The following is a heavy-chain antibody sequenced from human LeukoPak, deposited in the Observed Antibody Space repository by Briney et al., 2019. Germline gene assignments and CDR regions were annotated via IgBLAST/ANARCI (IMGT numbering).Heavy chain of an antibody. J-gene: IGHJ4*02. V-gene: IGHV3-23*01. Sequence: GGSLRLSCAASGFTFSSSAMSWVRQAPGKGLEWVSAISNNGGYTYYADSVQGRFTISRDNSKSTLYLQMNSLRGEDTAIYYCAKDAQTTLDYWGQGTLVTVSS. D-gene: IGHD1-1*01. CDR2: ISNNGGYT. CDR3: AKDAQTTLDY. CDR1: GFTFSSSA.